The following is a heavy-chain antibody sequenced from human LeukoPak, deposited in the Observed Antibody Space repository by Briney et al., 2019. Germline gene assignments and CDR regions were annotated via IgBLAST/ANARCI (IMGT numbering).Heavy chain of an antibody. V-gene: IGHV1-46*01. Sequence: AASVKVSCKASGGTFSSYAISWVRQAPGQGLEWMGIINPSGGSTNYAQKFQGRVTMTRDTSTSTVYMELSSLTSEDTAVYYCARGGYTSSEDHFDYWGQGTLVTVSS. CDR1: GGTFSSYA. J-gene: IGHJ4*02. D-gene: IGHD6-6*01. CDR2: INPSGGST. CDR3: ARGGYTSSEDHFDY.